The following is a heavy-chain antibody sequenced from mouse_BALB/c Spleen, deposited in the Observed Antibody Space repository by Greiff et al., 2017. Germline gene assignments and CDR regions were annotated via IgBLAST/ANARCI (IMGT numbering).Heavy chain of an antibody. CDR1: GVTFSSYA. D-gene: IGHD1-1*01. J-gene: IGHJ2*01. CDR3: AREDYGSSPLDY. Sequence: AAGGVTFSSYAMSWVRQTPEKRLEWVASISSGGSTYYPASVKGRFTISRDNARNILYLQMSSLRSEDTAMYYCAREDYGSSPLDYWGQGTTLTVSS. CDR2: ISSGGST. V-gene: IGHV5-6-5*01.